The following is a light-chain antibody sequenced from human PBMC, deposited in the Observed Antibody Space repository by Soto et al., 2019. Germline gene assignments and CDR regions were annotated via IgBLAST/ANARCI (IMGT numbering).Light chain of an antibody. J-gene: IGLJ3*02. CDR1: IGHSNYA. CDR2: LNSDGSH. Sequence: QSVLTQSPSASASLGASVKLTCTLSIGHSNYAIAWHQQQPEKGPRYLMKLNSDGSHSKGDGTPDRFSGSSSGAERYLTISSLQSEDEADYYCQTWGTGTPWVFGGGTKLTVL. V-gene: IGLV4-69*01. CDR3: QTWGTGTPWV.